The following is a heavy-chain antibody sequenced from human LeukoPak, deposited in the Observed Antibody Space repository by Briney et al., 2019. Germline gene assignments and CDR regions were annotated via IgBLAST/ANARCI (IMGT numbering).Heavy chain of an antibody. V-gene: IGHV3-23*01. J-gene: IGHJ4*02. CDR1: GFTFSTYA. CDR2: ISVTGGST. D-gene: IGHD1-26*01. CDR3: ARASSGSYRLDY. Sequence: GGSLRLSCAASGFTFSTYALIWVRQAPRKGLEWVSAISVTGGSTFYADSVRGRLTISRDNSKNTLYLQMSSLRAEDTAVYYCARASSGSYRLDYWGQGTLVTVSS.